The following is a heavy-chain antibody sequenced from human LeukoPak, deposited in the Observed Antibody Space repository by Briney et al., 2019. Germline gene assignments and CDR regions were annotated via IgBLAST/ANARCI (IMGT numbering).Heavy chain of an antibody. CDR1: GYXFXXYA. CDR3: ARDRAYCSSTSCYTFDP. D-gene: IGHD2-2*02. V-gene: IGHV7-4-1*02. CDR2: XNTNTGNP. Sequence: KVSCKASGYXFXXYAXNWVRQAPGQGLEXMGWXNTNTGNPTYAQGFTGRFVFSLDTSVSTAYLQISSLKAEDTAVYYCARDRAYCSSTSCYTFDPWGQGTLVTVSS. J-gene: IGHJ5*02.